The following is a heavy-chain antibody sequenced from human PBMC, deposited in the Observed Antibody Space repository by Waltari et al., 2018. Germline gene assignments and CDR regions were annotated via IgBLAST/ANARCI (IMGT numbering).Heavy chain of an antibody. CDR1: GGSISSHY. CDR2: IYYSGST. Sequence: QVQLQASGPGLVKPSETLSLTCTVSGGSISSHYWSWIRQPPGKGLEWIGYIYYSGSTNYNPSLKSRVTISVDTSKTQFSLKLSSVTAADTAVYYCASLNDYGDYFDYWGQGTLVTVSS. D-gene: IGHD4-17*01. V-gene: IGHV4-59*11. CDR3: ASLNDYGDYFDY. J-gene: IGHJ4*02.